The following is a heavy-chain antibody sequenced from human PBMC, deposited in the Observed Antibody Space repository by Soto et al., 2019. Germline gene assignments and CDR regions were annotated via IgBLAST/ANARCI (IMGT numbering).Heavy chain of an antibody. J-gene: IGHJ4*02. CDR2: ISYDGSNK. CDR1: GFTFSSYA. V-gene: IGHV3-30-3*01. CDR3: AREAPATVVTGVGYFDY. Sequence: QVQLVESGGGVVQPGRSLRLSCAASGFTFSSYAMHWVRQAPGKGLEWVAVISYDGSNKYYADSVKGRFTISRDNSKNTLYLPMHSLRAEDTAVYYCAREAPATVVTGVGYFDYWGQGTLVTVSS. D-gene: IGHD4-17*01.